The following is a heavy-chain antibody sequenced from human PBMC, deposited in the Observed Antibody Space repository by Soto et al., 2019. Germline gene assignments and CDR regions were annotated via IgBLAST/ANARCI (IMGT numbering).Heavy chain of an antibody. CDR3: ANFPSSSSPAGHGD. Sequence: GGSLRLSCAVFGFSFRNYSMDWVRKAPGKGLEWVSSINDRSNYIYYADSVKGRFTTSRYNAIDSLYRQRNNLRPNDTAVYSSANFPSSSSPAGHGDWGRGALVTVSS. CDR1: GFSFRNYS. D-gene: IGHD3-3*01. V-gene: IGHV3-21*06. J-gene: IGHJ4*02. CDR2: INDRSNYI.